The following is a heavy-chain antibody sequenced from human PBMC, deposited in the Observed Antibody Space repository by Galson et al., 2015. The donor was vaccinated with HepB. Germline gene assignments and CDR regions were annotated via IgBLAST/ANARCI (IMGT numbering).Heavy chain of an antibody. D-gene: IGHD1-1*01. CDR2: IGSSGRT. CDR1: GFTISDYG. J-gene: IGHJ4*02. V-gene: IGHV3-23*01. CDR3: AVNMKRGTSDY. Sequence: SLRLSCAAAGFTISDYGIDWVRQPPGKGLEWVSGIGSSGRTYYKDSVKGRFTISGDNSKNTVFLQMNSLRAEDTAEYFCAVNMKRGTSDYWGQGTRVTVSS.